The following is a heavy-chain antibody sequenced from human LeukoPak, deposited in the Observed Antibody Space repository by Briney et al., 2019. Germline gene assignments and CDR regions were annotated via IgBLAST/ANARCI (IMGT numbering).Heavy chain of an antibody. Sequence: GGSLRLSCAASGFSFNTYGMSWVRQAPGKGLEWVSAITGSGGSTYYADSVKGRFTISRDNSKNTLYLQMNSLRAEDTAVYYCAKDSGYYKDPFDYWGQGILVTVSS. CDR2: ITGSGGST. CDR3: AKDSGYYKDPFDY. V-gene: IGHV3-23*01. J-gene: IGHJ4*02. D-gene: IGHD3-3*01. CDR1: GFSFNTYG.